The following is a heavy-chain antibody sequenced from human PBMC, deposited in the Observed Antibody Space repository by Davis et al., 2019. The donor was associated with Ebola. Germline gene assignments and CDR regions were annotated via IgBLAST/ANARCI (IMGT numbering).Heavy chain of an antibody. Sequence: GGSLRLSCAASGFTFSSYEMNWVRQAPGKGLEWVSSISSSSSYIYYADSVKGRFTISRDNAKNSLYLQMNSLRAEDTAVYYCARGQGYCSGGSCYLMNDYWGQGTLVTVSS. CDR1: GFTFSSYE. J-gene: IGHJ4*02. CDR3: ARGQGYCSGGSCYLMNDY. V-gene: IGHV3-21*01. D-gene: IGHD2-15*01. CDR2: ISSSSSYI.